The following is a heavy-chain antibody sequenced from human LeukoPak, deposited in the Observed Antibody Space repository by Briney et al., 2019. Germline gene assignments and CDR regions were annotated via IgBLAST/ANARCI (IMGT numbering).Heavy chain of an antibody. Sequence: QSGGSLRLSCAASGFTFSSYSMNWVRQAPGKGLEWVSSISSSSSYIYYADSVKGRFTISRDNAKNSLYLQMNSLRAEDTAVYYCARDGREYRAAAWNAFDIWGQGTMVTVSS. V-gene: IGHV3-21*01. J-gene: IGHJ3*02. CDR3: ARDGREYRAAAWNAFDI. CDR1: GFTFSSYS. CDR2: ISSSSSYI. D-gene: IGHD6-13*01.